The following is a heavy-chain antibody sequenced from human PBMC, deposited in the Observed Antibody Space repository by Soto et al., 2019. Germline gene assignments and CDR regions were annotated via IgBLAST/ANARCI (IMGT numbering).Heavy chain of an antibody. V-gene: IGHV4-31*03. Sequence: QVPLQESGPGLVKPSQTLSLTCTVSGGSISSGGYYWSWLRQHPGTGLAWIGYISSSGSTYYNPSRKSRATISVDTSKNQYSLKLSAVTVADTAVYYCARGSPTNGDGALDYWGQGTLVTVSS. CDR3: ARGSPTNGDGALDY. D-gene: IGHD4-17*01. CDR1: GGSISSGGYY. CDR2: ISSSGST. J-gene: IGHJ4*02.